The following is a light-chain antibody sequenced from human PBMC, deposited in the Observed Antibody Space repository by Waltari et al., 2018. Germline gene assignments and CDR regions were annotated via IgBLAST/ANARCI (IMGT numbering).Light chain of an antibody. CDR3: QQYQKWPPIT. J-gene: IGKJ5*01. Sequence: ETVLTQSPATLSVSPGEAVTLSCRASQSVSPNLAWYQQKRGQAPRLLIYSTSTRAPGVPDRVWGSGSGTEFTLTITSLQSEDSAIYYGQQYQKWPPITFGQGTRLEIK. CDR2: STS. CDR1: QSVSPN. V-gene: IGKV3-15*01.